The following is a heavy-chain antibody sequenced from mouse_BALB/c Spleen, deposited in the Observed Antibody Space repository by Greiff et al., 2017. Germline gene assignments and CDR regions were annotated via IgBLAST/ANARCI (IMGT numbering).Heavy chain of an antibody. V-gene: IGHV5-12-2*01. J-gene: IGHJ4*01. CDR2: ISNGGGST. Sequence: EVMLVESGGGLVQPGGSLKLSCAASGFTFSSYTMSWVRQTPEKRLEWVAYISNGGGSTYYPDTVKGRFTISRDNAKNTLYLQMSSLKSEDTAMYYCARTGLLRDYYAMDYWGQGTSVTVSS. D-gene: IGHD2-3*01. CDR1: GFTFSSYT. CDR3: ARTGLLRDYYAMDY.